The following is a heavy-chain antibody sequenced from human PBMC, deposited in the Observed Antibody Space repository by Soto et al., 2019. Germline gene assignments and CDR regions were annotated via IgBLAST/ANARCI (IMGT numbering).Heavy chain of an antibody. CDR1: GGTVSGYA. D-gene: IGHD6-13*01. V-gene: IGHV1-69*05. CDR3: ARMAPAGTLNWFDP. Sequence: SVKLSCKASGGTVSGYAISLVRQAPGQGLEWMGGIIPIFGTANYAQKFQGRVAMTRDASTGTSQLELRSLTSDDTAVYYCARMAPAGTLNWFDPWGPGTLVTVSS. CDR2: IIPIFGTA. J-gene: IGHJ5*02.